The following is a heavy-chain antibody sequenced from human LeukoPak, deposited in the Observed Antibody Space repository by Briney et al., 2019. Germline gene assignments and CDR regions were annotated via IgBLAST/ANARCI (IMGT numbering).Heavy chain of an antibody. CDR3: ARDINSGSYYGYWYFDL. V-gene: IGHV3-30*02. D-gene: IGHD1-26*01. Sequence: GGSLRLSCAASGFTFSSYGMHWVRQAPGKGLEWVAFIRYDGSNKYYADSVKGRFTISRDNSKNTLYLQMNSLRAEDTAVYYCARDINSGSYYGYWYFDLWGRGTLVTVSS. CDR2: IRYDGSNK. J-gene: IGHJ2*01. CDR1: GFTFSSYG.